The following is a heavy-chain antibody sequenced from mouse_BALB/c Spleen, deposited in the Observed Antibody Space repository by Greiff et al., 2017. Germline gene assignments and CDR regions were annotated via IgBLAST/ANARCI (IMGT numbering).Heavy chain of an antibody. CDR3: AREGGPYGSSSWFAY. Sequence: VQLKQSGPELVKPGASVKIPCKASGYTFTDYNMDWVKQSHGKSLEWIGDINPNNGGTIYNQKFKGKATLTVDKSSSTAYMELRSLTSEDTAVYYCAREGGPYGSSSWFAYWGQGTLVTVSA. D-gene: IGHD1-1*01. CDR2: INPNNGGT. V-gene: IGHV1-18*01. J-gene: IGHJ3*01. CDR1: GYTFTDYN.